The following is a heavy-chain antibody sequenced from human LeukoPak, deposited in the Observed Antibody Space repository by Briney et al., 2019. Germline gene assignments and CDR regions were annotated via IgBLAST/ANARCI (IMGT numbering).Heavy chain of an antibody. Sequence: SETQFSSSGAAGGSTSSRIYYWGWIRQPPGKGLEWIGSIYYSGSTYYNPSLKSRVTISVDTSKSQFSLKLSSVTAADTAWYYCARHRCDYHRIHSTHQYRGQGTLVTVSS. CDR2: IYYSGST. V-gene: IGHV4-39*01. CDR1: GGSTSSRIYY. D-gene: IGHD4-17*01. CDR3: ARHRCDYHRIHSTHQY. J-gene: IGHJ4*02.